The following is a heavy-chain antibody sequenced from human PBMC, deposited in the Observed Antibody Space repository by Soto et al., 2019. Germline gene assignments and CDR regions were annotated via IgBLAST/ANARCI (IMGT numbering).Heavy chain of an antibody. CDR2: IYYSGST. J-gene: IGHJ5*02. CDR3: ARHSYYYGSTYGCWLDP. Sequence: SETLSLTCTVSGGSISSGGYYWGWIRQPPGKGLQWIGNIYYSGSTYYNPSLKSRVTISVDTSRNQFSLKLSSVTAADTAVYYCARHSYYYGSTYGCWLDPWGQGTLVTVSS. V-gene: IGHV4-39*01. D-gene: IGHD3-10*01. CDR1: GGSISSGGYY.